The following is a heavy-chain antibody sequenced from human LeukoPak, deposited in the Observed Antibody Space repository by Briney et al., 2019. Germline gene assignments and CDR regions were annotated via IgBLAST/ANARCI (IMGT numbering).Heavy chain of an antibody. CDR1: GYTFTGYY. D-gene: IGHD5-18*01. V-gene: IGHV1-2*02. CDR3: ARGYGADTAALVIY. CDR2: INPNSGGT. J-gene: IGHJ4*02. Sequence: ASVKVSCKASGYTFTGYYMHWVRQAPGQGLEWMGWINPNSGGTNYAQKFQGRVTMTRETSISTAYMELSRLRSDDTAVYYCARGYGADTAALVIYWGQGTLVTVSS.